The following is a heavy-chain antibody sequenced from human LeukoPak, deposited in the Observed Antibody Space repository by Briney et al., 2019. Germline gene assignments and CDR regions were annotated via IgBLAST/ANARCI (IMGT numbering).Heavy chain of an antibody. CDR3: AKRRMYYDYVWGSYRLSGIDY. J-gene: IGHJ4*02. CDR2: ISGSGGST. Sequence: GGSLRLSCAASGFTFSSYAMSWVRQAPGKGLEWVSAISGSGGSTYYADSVKGRFTISRDNPKNTLYLQMNSLRAEDTAVYYCAKRRMYYDYVWGSYRLSGIDYWGQGTLVTVSS. CDR1: GFTFSSYA. V-gene: IGHV3-23*01. D-gene: IGHD3-16*02.